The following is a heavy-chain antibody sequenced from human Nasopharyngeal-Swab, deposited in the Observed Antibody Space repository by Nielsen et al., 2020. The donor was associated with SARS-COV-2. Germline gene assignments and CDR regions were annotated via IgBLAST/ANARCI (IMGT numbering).Heavy chain of an antibody. CDR2: ISYDGNDK. J-gene: IGHJ4*02. CDR1: GFSFSTYW. Sequence: GGSLRLSCAASGFSFSTYWMTWVRQAPGKGLEWVALISYDGNDKSYGDSVKGRFTISRDNSKNTLYLQMNSLRAEDTAVYYCAKDEMIRGVIGGSYFDSWGQGTLVTVSS. CDR3: AKDEMIRGVIGGSYFDS. D-gene: IGHD3-10*01. V-gene: IGHV3-30*18.